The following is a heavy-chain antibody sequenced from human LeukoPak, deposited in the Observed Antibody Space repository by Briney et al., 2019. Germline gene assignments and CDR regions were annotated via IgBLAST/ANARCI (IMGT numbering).Heavy chain of an antibody. CDR3: AKPNSGGYNY. J-gene: IGHJ4*02. D-gene: IGHD3-22*01. CDR1: GGSFSGYY. CDR2: ISGSGGST. Sequence: ETLSLTCAVYGGSFSGYYWSWVRQAPGKGLEWVSAISGSGGSTYYADSVKGRFTISRDNSKNTLYLQMNSLRAEDTAVYYCAKPNSGGYNYWGQGTLVTVSS. V-gene: IGHV3-23*01.